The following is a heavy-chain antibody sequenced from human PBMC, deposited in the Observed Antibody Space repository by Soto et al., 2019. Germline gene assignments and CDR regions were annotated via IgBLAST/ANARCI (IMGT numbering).Heavy chain of an antibody. D-gene: IGHD5-12*01. CDR3: ARERGYSGYDYDYYYYYGMDV. V-gene: IGHV3-21*01. CDR1: GFTFSSYS. J-gene: IGHJ6*02. CDR2: ISSSSSNI. Sequence: EVQLVESGGGLVKPGGSLRLSCAASGFTFSSYSMNWVRQAPGKGLEWVSSISSSSSNIYYADSVKGRFTISRDNAKNSLYLQMNSLRAEDTAVYYCARERGYSGYDYDYYYYYGMDVWGQGTTVTVSS.